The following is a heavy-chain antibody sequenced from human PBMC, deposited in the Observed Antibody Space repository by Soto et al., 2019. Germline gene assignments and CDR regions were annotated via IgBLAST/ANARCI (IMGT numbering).Heavy chain of an antibody. J-gene: IGHJ3*02. Sequence: GASVKVSCKASGGTFSSYAISWVRQAPGQGLEWMGGIIPIFGTANYAQKFQGRVTITADESTSTAYMELSSLRSEDTAVYYCARGGYYYDSSGYYFAFDIWGQGTMVTVSS. CDR1: GGTFSSYA. CDR2: IIPIFGTA. CDR3: ARGGYYYDSSGYYFAFDI. D-gene: IGHD3-22*01. V-gene: IGHV1-69*13.